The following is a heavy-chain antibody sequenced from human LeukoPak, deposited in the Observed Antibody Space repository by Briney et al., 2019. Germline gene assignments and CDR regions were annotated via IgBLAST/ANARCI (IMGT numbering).Heavy chain of an antibody. D-gene: IGHD3-16*01. CDR3: AVGGGY. Sequence: PGGSLRLSCAASGFTFSNAWMNWVRQAPGKGLEWVSHISSIGTTIYYADSVKGRFTISRDNAKNSLFLQMNSLRAEDTAVYYCAVGGGYWGQGTLVTVSS. V-gene: IGHV3-48*04. J-gene: IGHJ4*02. CDR1: GFTFSNAW. CDR2: ISSIGTTI.